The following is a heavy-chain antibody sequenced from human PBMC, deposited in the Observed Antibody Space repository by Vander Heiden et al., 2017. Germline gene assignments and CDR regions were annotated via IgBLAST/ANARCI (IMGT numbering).Heavy chain of an antibody. CDR3: GGGCFLYHGTKAFDI. V-gene: IGHV4-38-2*01. D-gene: IGHD2-2*01. CDR2: IYHSGST. J-gene: IGHJ3*02. CDR1: GYSISSGYY. Sequence: QVQLQESGPGLVKPSETLSLTCAVSGYSISSGYYWGWIRQPPGKGLEWIGSIYHSGSTHYTPSFKCRVTISVDTSKNQFSMKLSSVPAPHTAVYYCGGGCFLYHGTKAFDIW.